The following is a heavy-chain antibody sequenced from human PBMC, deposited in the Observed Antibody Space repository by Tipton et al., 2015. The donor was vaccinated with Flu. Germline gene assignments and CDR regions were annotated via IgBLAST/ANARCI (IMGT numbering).Heavy chain of an antibody. D-gene: IGHD6-19*01. CDR1: GDSIGSRYF. J-gene: IGHJ6*02. Sequence: LRLSCSVSGDSIGSRYFWGWIRQPPGKGLEWIGNVHQTGSTYYNPSLRSRVTIAVDRPKNQFSLRLTSVTAADTAVYFCAPTPGAVADNPGYYYGMEVRGQGTTVTVSS. CDR3: APTPGAVADNPGYYYGMEV. CDR2: VHQTGST. V-gene: IGHV4-38-2*01.